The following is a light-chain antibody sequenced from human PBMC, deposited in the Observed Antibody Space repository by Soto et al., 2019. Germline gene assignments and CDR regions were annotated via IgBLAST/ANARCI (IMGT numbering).Light chain of an antibody. V-gene: IGKV3-15*01. CDR2: GAS. Sequence: EIVMTQSPATLSVSPGERVTLSCRASQSVSSRLAWYQQKPGQSPRLLIYGASTRATGIPARFSGSGSGTEFTITISSLQSEDFGVYYCHQYNNLWTFGQGTKVEIK. J-gene: IGKJ1*01. CDR3: HQYNNLWT. CDR1: QSVSSR.